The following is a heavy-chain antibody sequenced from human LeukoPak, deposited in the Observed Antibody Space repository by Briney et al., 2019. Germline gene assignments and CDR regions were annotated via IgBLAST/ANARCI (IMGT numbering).Heavy chain of an antibody. Sequence: SEPLSLTCAVYGGSFIGYYWSWIRQPPGKGLEWIGEINHSGSTNYNPSLKSRVTISVDTSKNQFSLKLSSVTAADTAVYYCARFRHWGSLDYWGQGTLVTVSS. V-gene: IGHV4-34*01. CDR3: ARFRHWGSLDY. D-gene: IGHD7-27*01. CDR1: GGSFIGYY. J-gene: IGHJ4*02. CDR2: INHSGST.